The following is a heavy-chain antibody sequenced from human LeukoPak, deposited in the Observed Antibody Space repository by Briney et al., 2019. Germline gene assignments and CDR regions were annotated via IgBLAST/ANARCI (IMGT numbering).Heavy chain of an antibody. J-gene: IGHJ4*02. CDR2: INQDGSEK. Sequence: PGGSLRLSCAASGFTFDDYGMSWVRQTPGKGLEWVAHINQDGSEKYYVDSVKGRFTISRDNAKNSLYLQMNSLRAEDTAVYYCARDKVTYWGQGTLVTVPS. CDR3: ARDKVTY. CDR1: GFTFDDYG. V-gene: IGHV3-7*01.